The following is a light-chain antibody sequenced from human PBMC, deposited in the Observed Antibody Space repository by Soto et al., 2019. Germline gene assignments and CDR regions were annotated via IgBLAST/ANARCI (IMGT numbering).Light chain of an antibody. CDR2: DVT. J-gene: IGLJ3*02. V-gene: IGLV2-14*03. Sequence: QSALTQPASVSGSPGQSITISCTGTSSDVGGYNYVSWYQHHPGKAPKLMIYDVTNRPSGVSNRFSGSESGNTASLTISGLQAEDEADYYCTSYTTSSPYLVFGGGTQLTVL. CDR3: TSYTTSSPYLV. CDR1: SSDVGGYNY.